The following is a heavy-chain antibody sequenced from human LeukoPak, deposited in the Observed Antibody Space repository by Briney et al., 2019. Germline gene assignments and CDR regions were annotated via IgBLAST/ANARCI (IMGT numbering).Heavy chain of an antibody. CDR2: ISYDGSNK. V-gene: IGHV3-30-3*01. Sequence: GGSLTLSCAASGFTFSSYAMHWVRQAPGKGLEWVAVISYDGSNKYYADSVKGRFTISRDNSKNTVYLQMNSLRAEDTAVYYCARDPSSSSSVGGYLDYWGQGTLVTVSS. D-gene: IGHD6-6*01. CDR1: GFTFSSYA. J-gene: IGHJ4*02. CDR3: ARDPSSSSSVGGYLDY.